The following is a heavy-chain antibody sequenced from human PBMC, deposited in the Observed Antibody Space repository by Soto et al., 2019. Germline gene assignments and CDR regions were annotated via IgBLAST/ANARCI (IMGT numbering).Heavy chain of an antibody. V-gene: IGHV1-18*01. Sequence: QVHLVQSGAEVKKPGASVKVSCKASGYTFTSYGITWVRQAPGQGLEWMGWSSAHNGNTDYAQKLQGRVILTSDTCTSRAYMELRSLRSDDTAVYYCARGRYGDYWGQGALVTVSS. CDR1: GYTFTSYG. J-gene: IGHJ4*02. CDR2: SSAHNGNT. D-gene: IGHD1-1*01. CDR3: ARGRYGDY.